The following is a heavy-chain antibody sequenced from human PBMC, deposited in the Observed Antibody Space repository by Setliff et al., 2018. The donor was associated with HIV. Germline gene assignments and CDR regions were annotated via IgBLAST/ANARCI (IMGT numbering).Heavy chain of an antibody. CDR3: TRLYGSGSPY. D-gene: IGHD3-10*01. V-gene: IGHV3-73*01. Sequence: PGGSLRLSCAASGFIFNNHGMHWVRQASGKGLEWVGRIRSKANSYATAYAASVKGRFTISRDDSKNTAYLQMNSLKTEDTAVYYCTRLYGSGSPYWGQGTLVTVSS. CDR1: GFIFNNHG. J-gene: IGHJ4*02. CDR2: IRSKANSYAT.